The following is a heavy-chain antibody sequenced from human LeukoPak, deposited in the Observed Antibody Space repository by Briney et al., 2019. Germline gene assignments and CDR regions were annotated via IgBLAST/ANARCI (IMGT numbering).Heavy chain of an antibody. J-gene: IGHJ4*01. D-gene: IGHD2-21*01. CDR2: IRRKTDGETT. Sequence: GGSLRLSCAASGFTFSNVWMSWVRQVPGKGLEWVGRIRRKTDGETTDHAAPVKGRFTISRDDSKNTLYLQMNSLKTEDTAVYYCVTDLVIKGYFDYWGHGALVTVSS. CDR1: GFTFSNVW. V-gene: IGHV3-15*01. CDR3: VTDLVIKGYFDY.